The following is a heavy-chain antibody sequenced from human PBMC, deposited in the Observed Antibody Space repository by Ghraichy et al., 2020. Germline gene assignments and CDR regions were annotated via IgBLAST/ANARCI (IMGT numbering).Heavy chain of an antibody. CDR1: GFTFSSYW. V-gene: IGHV3-7*03. J-gene: IGHJ4*02. Sequence: GGSLRLSCTASGFTFSSYWMTWVRQAPGKGLEWVANIKADGSEKHYVDSLKGRFTISRDNAKNSLYLQMNSLRAEDTAVYYCARDPGRRFDYWGQGTLVTVSS. CDR2: IKADGSEK. D-gene: IGHD2-8*02. CDR3: ARDPGRRFDY.